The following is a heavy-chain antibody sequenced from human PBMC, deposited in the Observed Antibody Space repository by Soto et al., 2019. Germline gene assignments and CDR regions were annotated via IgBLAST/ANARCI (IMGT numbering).Heavy chain of an antibody. J-gene: IGHJ4*02. D-gene: IGHD3-3*01. CDR3: AKSSGSYDFWSGYYTGLFDY. CDR1: VFTFSSYA. Sequence: GGSLRLSCAASVFTFSSYAMSWVRQAPGKGLEWVSAISGSGGSTYYADSVKGRFTISRDNSKNTLYLQMNSLRAEDTAVYYCAKSSGSYDFWSGYYTGLFDYWGQGTLVTVSS. CDR2: ISGSGGST. V-gene: IGHV3-23*01.